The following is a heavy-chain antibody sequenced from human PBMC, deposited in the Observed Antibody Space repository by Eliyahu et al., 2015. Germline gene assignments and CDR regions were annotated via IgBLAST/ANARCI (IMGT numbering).Heavy chain of an antibody. J-gene: IGHJ4*02. V-gene: IGHV3-33*08. Sequence: QVRLVESGGGVVQPGRSLRLSCSASGFTFSDSAMPWVRXAPGKGLEWVAXIXYDGSNQYYADSVKGRFTISRDNSKNTVSLQMNSLRGEDTAIYYCARDHDYSGNYLEDWGQGTLVAVSS. CDR1: GFTFSDSA. D-gene: IGHD4-23*01. CDR3: ARDHDYSGNYLED. CDR2: IXYDGSNQ.